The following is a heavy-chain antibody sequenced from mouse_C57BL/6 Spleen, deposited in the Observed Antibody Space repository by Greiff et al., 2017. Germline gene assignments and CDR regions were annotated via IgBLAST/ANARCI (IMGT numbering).Heavy chain of an antibody. CDR3: ARWGTTVVATPFDY. CDR1: GYTFTSYW. V-gene: IGHV1-55*01. J-gene: IGHJ2*01. CDR2: IYPGSGST. D-gene: IGHD1-1*01. Sequence: VQLQQPGAELVKPGASVKMSCKASGYTFTSYWITWVKQRPGQGLEWIGDIYPGSGSTNYNEKFKSKATLTVDTSSSTAYMQLSSLTSEDSAVYYCARWGTTVVATPFDYWGQGTTLTVSS.